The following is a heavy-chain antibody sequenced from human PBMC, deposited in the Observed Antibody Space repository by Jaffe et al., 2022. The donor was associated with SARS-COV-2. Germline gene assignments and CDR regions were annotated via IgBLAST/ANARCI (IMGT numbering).Heavy chain of an antibody. CDR2: ISAYNGNT. J-gene: IGHJ6*02. CDR3: ARDVGEQVVSDFLYSSSWYGHYYYYGMDV. D-gene: IGHD6-13*01. V-gene: IGHV1-18*01. CDR1: GYTFTSYG. Sequence: QVQLVQSGAEVKKPGASVKVSCKASGYTFTSYGISWVRQAPGQGLEWMGWISAYNGNTNYAQKLQGRVTMTTDTSTSTAYMELRSLRSDDTAVYYCARDVGEQVVSDFLYSSSWYGHYYYYGMDVWGQGTTVTVSS.